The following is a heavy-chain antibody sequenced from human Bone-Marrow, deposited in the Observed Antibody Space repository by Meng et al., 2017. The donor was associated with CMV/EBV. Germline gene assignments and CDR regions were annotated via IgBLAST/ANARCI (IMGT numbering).Heavy chain of an antibody. CDR1: GHTFSSYW. Sequence: GGSPRLSCAASGHTFSSYWMHWVRQAPGKGLVWVSRINSDGSSISLADSVKGRFTISRDNAKNTLYLQMNSLRAEDTAVYYCARFDAVYYFDYWGQGTLVTVSS. CDR2: INSDGSSI. CDR3: ARFDAVYYFDY. J-gene: IGHJ4*02. V-gene: IGHV3-74*01. D-gene: IGHD2-8*01.